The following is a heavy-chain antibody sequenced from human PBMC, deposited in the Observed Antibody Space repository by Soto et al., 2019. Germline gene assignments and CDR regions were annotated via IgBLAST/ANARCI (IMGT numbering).Heavy chain of an antibody. CDR2: LYYIGST. D-gene: IGHD3-10*02. V-gene: IGHV4-30-4*01. CDR3: ARDFFFQAEDGIRDVRSVSAFLLNRSSDL. J-gene: IGHJ2*01. Sequence: QPPGNSLECIGSLYYIGSTYYNPSLKSRVTIAVDTSKNQFSLQLSSVTAADTAVYYCARDFFFQAEDGIRDVRSVSAFLLNRSSDL.